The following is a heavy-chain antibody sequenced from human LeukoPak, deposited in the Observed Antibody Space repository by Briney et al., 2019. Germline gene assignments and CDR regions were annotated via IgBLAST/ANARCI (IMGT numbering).Heavy chain of an antibody. Sequence: PGGSLRLSCAASGFTFSSYSMNWVRQAPGKGLEWVSSISSSSSYIYYADSVKGRFTISRDNAKNSLYLQMNSLRAEDTAVYYCAREIGVYYYDSSGYGYWGQGTLVTVSS. CDR3: AREIGVYYYDSSGYGY. CDR2: ISSSSSYI. J-gene: IGHJ4*02. CDR1: GFTFSSYS. D-gene: IGHD3-22*01. V-gene: IGHV3-21*01.